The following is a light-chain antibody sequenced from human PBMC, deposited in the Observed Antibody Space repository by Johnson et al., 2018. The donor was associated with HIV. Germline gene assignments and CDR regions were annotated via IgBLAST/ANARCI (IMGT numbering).Light chain of an antibody. J-gene: IGLJ1*01. Sequence: QSVLTQPPSVSAAPGQKVTISCSGSSSNIGNNYVSWYQQIPGTAPKLLIYDNNKRPSGIPDRFSGSKSGTSATLGITGLQTGDEADYYCGTWDSSLNAYVSGHGTKVTVL. CDR1: SSNIGNNY. V-gene: IGLV1-51*01. CDR3: GTWDSSLNAYV. CDR2: DNN.